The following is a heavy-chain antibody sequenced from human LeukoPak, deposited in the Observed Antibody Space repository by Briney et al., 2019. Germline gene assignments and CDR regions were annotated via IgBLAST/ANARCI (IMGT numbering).Heavy chain of an antibody. CDR1: GFTFSSYA. Sequence: PGGSLRLSCAASGFTFSSYAMSWVRQAPGKGLEWVSASGSGGSTYYADSLKGRFTISRDNSKNTLYLHINSLRAEDTAVYYCVKDNPLDYWGQGTLVIVSS. J-gene: IGHJ4*02. D-gene: IGHD1-14*01. V-gene: IGHV3-23*01. CDR2: SGSGGST. CDR3: VKDNPLDY.